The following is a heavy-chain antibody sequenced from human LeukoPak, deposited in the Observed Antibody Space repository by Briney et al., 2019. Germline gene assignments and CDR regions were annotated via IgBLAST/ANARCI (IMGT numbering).Heavy chain of an antibody. D-gene: IGHD2-2*01. V-gene: IGHV1-69*05. CDR1: GGTFSSYA. J-gene: IGHJ3*02. Sequence: ASVKVSCKASGGTFSSYAISWVRQAPGQGLEWMGGIIPIFGTANYAHKFQGRVTITTDESTSTAYMELSSLRSEDTAVYYCARGSTGSSTSLAAFDIWGQGTMVTVSS. CDR3: ARGSTGSSTSLAAFDI. CDR2: IIPIFGTA.